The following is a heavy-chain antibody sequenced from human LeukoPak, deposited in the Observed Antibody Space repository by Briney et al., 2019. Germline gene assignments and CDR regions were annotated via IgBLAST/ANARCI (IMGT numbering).Heavy chain of an antibody. CDR2: IIPILGIA. D-gene: IGHD1-26*01. Sequence: SVKVSCKASGGTFSSYAISWVRQAPGQGLEWMGRIIPILGIANYAQKFQGRVTITADKSTSTAYMELSSLRSEDTAVYYCARGAYSGSYGAFDIWGQGTMVTVSS. CDR3: ARGAYSGSYGAFDI. V-gene: IGHV1-69*04. CDR1: GGTFSSYA. J-gene: IGHJ3*02.